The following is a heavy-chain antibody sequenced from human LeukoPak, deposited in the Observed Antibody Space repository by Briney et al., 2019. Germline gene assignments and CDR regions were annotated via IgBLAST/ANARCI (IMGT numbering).Heavy chain of an antibody. CDR2: IYHSGST. J-gene: IGHJ4*02. CDR3: ARRGGSSGWYYFDY. CDR1: GYSISSGYY. Sequence: PSETLSLTCAVSGYSISSGYYWGWIRQPPGKGLEWIGSIYHSGSTYYNPSLKSRVTISVDTSKNQFSLNLSSVTAADTAVYYCARRGGSSGWYYFDYWGQGTLVTVSS. V-gene: IGHV4-38-2*01. D-gene: IGHD6-19*01.